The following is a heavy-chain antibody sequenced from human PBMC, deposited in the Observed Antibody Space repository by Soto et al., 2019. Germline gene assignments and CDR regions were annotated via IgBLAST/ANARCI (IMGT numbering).Heavy chain of an antibody. CDR2: FDPEDGEI. CDR3: ATDRPSVGEIWFAP. D-gene: IGHD1-26*01. Sequence: ASVKVSCKVSGYTLTELSMHWVRQAPGKGLEWMGGFDPEDGEIIYAQKFQGRVTMTEDTSTDTAYMELSSLRSEDTAVYYCATDRPSVGEIWFAPWGQGTLVTVSS. CDR1: GYTLTELS. J-gene: IGHJ5*02. V-gene: IGHV1-24*01.